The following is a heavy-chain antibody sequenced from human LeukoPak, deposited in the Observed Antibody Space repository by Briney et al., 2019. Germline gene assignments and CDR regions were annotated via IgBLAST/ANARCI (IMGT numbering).Heavy chain of an antibody. D-gene: IGHD3-22*01. CDR3: ARDYTMTHAFDI. J-gene: IGHJ3*02. CDR1: GGSISSYY. V-gene: IGHV4-59*01. Sequence: WETLSLTCTVFGGSISSYYWSWIRQPPGKGLEWIGYIYYTGSTNYNPSLKSRVTISVNTSKNQVSLKLSSVTAADTAVYYCARDYTMTHAFDIWGQGTMVTVSS. CDR2: IYYTGST.